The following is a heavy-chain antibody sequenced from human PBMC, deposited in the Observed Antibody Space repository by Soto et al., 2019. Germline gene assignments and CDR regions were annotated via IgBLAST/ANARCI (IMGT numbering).Heavy chain of an antibody. CDR2: ISHDGGT. J-gene: IGHJ6*02. Sequence: VPLSVTWGCWGGSCVVFYWRWAPQCPGKGLEWVGEISHDGGTNYSPSLASRVSISVDTSKNQFSLHLRSVTAADTGLYYCARGQLVSYGDLTRDHRAMAARGQWTT. V-gene: IGHV4-34*01. CDR3: ARGQLVSYGDLTRDHRAMAA. D-gene: IGHD1-1*01. CDR1: GGSCVVFY.